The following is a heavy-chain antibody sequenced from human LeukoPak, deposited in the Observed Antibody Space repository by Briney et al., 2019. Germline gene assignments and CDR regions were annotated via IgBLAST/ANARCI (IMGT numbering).Heavy chain of an antibody. CDR1: GYTFTGYY. CDR3: ARSENYYDSSGYYYPSDH. CDR2: INPNSGGT. V-gene: IGHV1-2*02. D-gene: IGHD3-22*01. J-gene: IGHJ4*02. Sequence: ASVKVSCKASGYTFTGYYMHWVRQAPGQGLEWMGWINPNSGGTNYAQKFQGRVTMTRDTSISTAYMELSRLRSDDTAVYYCARSENYYDSSGYYYPSDHWGQGTLVTVSS.